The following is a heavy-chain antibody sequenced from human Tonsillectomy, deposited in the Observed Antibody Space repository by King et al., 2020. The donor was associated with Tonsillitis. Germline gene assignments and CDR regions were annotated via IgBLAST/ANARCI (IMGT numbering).Heavy chain of an antibody. V-gene: IGHV3-33*08. CDR2: IWAPESKK. J-gene: IGHJ6*03. D-gene: IGHD2/OR15-2a*01. CDR1: GFTFSRHG. CDR3: ARRNSRTGYYYYMDV. Sequence: VQLVESGGGVVQPGKSLRLSCAASGFTFSRHGLHWVRQAPGKGLEWVAVIWAPESKKYYSDSVKGRFTVSRDNSKNTLSLQMNSLRVEDTAIYYCARRNSRTGYYYYMDVWGKGTTVTVSS.